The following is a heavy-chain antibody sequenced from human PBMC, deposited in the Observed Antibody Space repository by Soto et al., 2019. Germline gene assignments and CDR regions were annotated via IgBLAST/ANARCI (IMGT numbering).Heavy chain of an antibody. J-gene: IGHJ6*02. D-gene: IGHD6-6*01. V-gene: IGHV1-69*13. CDR3: ARVKEQLVRVAGEDYYYYGMDV. Sequence: GASVKVSCKVSGGTFSSYAISWVRQAPGQGLEWMGGIIPIFGTANYAQKFQGRVTITADESTSTAYMELSSLRSEDTAVYYCARVKEQLVRVAGEDYYYYGMDVWGQGTTVTVSS. CDR2: IIPIFGTA. CDR1: GGTFSSYA.